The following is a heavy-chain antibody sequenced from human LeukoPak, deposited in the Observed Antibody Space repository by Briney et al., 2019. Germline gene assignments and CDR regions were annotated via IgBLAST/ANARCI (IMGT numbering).Heavy chain of an antibody. Sequence: SVKVSCKASGGTFSSYAISWVRQAPGQGLEWMGGIIPIFGTANYAQKFQGRVTITADESTSTAYMELSSLRSEDAAVYYCARRYYDSSGYPHYGFDPWGQGTLVTVSS. CDR1: GGTFSSYA. CDR2: IIPIFGTA. CDR3: ARRYYDSSGYPHYGFDP. J-gene: IGHJ5*02. V-gene: IGHV1-69*13. D-gene: IGHD3-22*01.